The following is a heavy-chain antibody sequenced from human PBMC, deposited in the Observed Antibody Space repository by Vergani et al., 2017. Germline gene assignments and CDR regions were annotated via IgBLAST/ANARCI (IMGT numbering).Heavy chain of an antibody. CDR1: GYSISSGYY. Sequence: QVQLQESGPGLVKPSETLSLTCAVSGYSISSGYYWGWIRQPPGKGLEWIGRSYHSGSTYYNPSLKSRVNISVDTSKNQFSLKLSPVTAADTAVYYCARLASFRGVITQNWFDPWGQGTLVTVSS. CDR3: ARLASFRGVITQNWFDP. D-gene: IGHD3-10*01. J-gene: IGHJ5*02. V-gene: IGHV4-38-2*01. CDR2: SYHSGST.